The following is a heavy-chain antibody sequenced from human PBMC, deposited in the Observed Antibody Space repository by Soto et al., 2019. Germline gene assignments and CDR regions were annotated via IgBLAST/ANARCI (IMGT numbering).Heavy chain of an antibody. D-gene: IGHD6-6*01. CDR2: ISGSGGST. CDR3: AEGDIAARRLNAFDI. Sequence: PGVSLKIYCAATRFTFSSYAMSWVRQAPGKGLEWVSAISGSGGSTYYADSVKGRFTISRDNSKNTLYLQMNSLRAEDTAVYYCAEGDIAARRLNAFDIWGQGTMVTVS. CDR1: RFTFSSYA. V-gene: IGHV3-23*01. J-gene: IGHJ3*02.